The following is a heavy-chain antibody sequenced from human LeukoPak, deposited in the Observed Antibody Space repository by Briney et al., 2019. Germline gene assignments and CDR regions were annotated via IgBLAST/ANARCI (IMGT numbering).Heavy chain of an antibody. V-gene: IGHV3-74*01. CDR1: GFTFSSYW. Sequence: PGGSLRLSCAASGFTFSSYWMHWVRQAPGKGLVWVSRINSDGSSTSYADSVKGRFTISRDNAKNTLYLQMNSLRAEDTAVYYCERGSSSSSWTFDYWGQGTLVTVSS. D-gene: IGHD6-13*01. CDR2: INSDGSST. J-gene: IGHJ4*02. CDR3: ERGSSSSSWTFDY.